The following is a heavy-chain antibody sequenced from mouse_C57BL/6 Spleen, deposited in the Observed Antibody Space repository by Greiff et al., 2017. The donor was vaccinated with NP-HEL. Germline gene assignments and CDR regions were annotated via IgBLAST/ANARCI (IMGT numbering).Heavy chain of an antibody. CDR1: GFTFSSYA. V-gene: IGHV5-4*01. CDR3: ARENDTGGAMDY. Sequence: EVQLVESGGGLVKPGGSLKLSCAASGFTFSSYAMSWVRQTPEKRLEWVATISDGGSYTYYPDNVKGRFTISRDNAKNNLYLQMSHLKSEDTAMYYGARENDTGGAMDYWGQGTSVTVSS. J-gene: IGHJ4*01. CDR2: ISDGGSYT. D-gene: IGHD2-12*01.